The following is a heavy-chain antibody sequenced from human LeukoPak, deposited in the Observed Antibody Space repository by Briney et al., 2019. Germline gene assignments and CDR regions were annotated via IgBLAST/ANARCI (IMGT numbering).Heavy chain of an antibody. CDR3: ARDLWFGELEGAFDI. CDR2: ISSSSSYI. Sequence: PGGSLRLSCAASGFTFSSYSMNWVRQAPGKGLEWVSSISSSSSYIYYADSVKGRFTISRDNAKNSLYLQMNSLRAEDTAVYYCARDLWFGELEGAFDIWGQGTMVTVSS. D-gene: IGHD3-10*01. J-gene: IGHJ3*02. V-gene: IGHV3-21*01. CDR1: GFTFSSYS.